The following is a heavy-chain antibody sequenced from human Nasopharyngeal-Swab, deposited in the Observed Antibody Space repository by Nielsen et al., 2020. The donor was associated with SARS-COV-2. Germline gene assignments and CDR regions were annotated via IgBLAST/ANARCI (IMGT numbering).Heavy chain of an antibody. D-gene: IGHD2-2*01. CDR1: GYSFTSYW. CDR3: ARPYCSRTSCPNWFDP. Sequence: KVSCKGSGYSFTSYWIGWVRQMPGKGLEWMGIIYPGDSDTRYSPSFQGQVTISADKSISTAYLQWSSLKASDTAMYYCARPYCSRTSCPNWFDPWGQGTLVTVSS. V-gene: IGHV5-51*01. CDR2: IYPGDSDT. J-gene: IGHJ5*02.